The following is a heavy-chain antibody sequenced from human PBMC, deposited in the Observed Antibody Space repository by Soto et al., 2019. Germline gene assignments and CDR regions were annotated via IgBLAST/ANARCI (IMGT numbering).Heavy chain of an antibody. Sequence: SVKGSCKGSGYTYTGYVMHWLRQAPGQRLEWMGWINGGNGNTKYSQKLQGRVIITRDTAASTAYMELSSLRSEDTAVYYCAKESGSYPEYYFHYWGQGTLVTVSS. D-gene: IGHD1-26*01. V-gene: IGHV1-3*01. CDR1: GYTYTGYV. J-gene: IGHJ4*02. CDR3: AKESGSYPEYYFHY. CDR2: INGGNGNT.